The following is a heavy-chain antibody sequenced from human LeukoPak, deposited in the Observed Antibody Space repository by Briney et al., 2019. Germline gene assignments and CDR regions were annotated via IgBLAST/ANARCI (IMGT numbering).Heavy chain of an antibody. J-gene: IGHJ4*02. Sequence: PSETLSLTCTVSGGSISSSSYYWGWIRQPPGKGLEWIGSIYYSGSTYYNPSLKSRVTISVDTSKNQLSLKLSSVTAADTAVYYCARRSDDYGDYVFDYWGQGTLVTVSS. CDR1: GGSISSSSYY. CDR2: IYYSGST. D-gene: IGHD4-17*01. V-gene: IGHV4-39*01. CDR3: ARRSDDYGDYVFDY.